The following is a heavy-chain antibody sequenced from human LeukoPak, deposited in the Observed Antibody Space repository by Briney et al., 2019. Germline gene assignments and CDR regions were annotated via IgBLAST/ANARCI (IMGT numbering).Heavy chain of an antibody. V-gene: IGHV3-9*01. CDR1: GFTFDDYA. CDR2: ISWNSGSI. J-gene: IGHJ4*02. D-gene: IGHD1-26*01. Sequence: GRSLRLSCAASGFTFDDYAMHWVRQAPGKGLEWVSGISWNSGSIGYADSVKGRFTISRDNAKNSLYLQMNSLRAEDTALYYCAKDTGGNYEGFDYWGQGTLVTVSS. CDR3: AKDTGGNYEGFDY.